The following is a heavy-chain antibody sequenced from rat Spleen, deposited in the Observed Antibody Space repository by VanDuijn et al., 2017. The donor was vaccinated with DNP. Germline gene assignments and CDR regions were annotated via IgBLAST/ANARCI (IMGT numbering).Heavy chain of an antibody. CDR1: GYSITSNY. CDR3: ARAYYGYKAYFDY. V-gene: IGHV3-1*01. D-gene: IGHD1-9*01. J-gene: IGHJ2*01. Sequence: EVQLQESGPGLVKPSQSLSLTCSVTGYSITSNYWGWIRQFPGNKMEYIGHITYSGNTHFNPSLKSRISITRDTSKNQFFLQLNSITTDDTATYYCARAYYGYKAYFDYWGQGVMVTVSS. CDR2: ITYSGNT.